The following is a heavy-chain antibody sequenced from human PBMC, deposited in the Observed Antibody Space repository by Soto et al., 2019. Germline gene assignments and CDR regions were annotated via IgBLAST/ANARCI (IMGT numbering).Heavy chain of an antibody. CDR2: IDPSDSYT. CDR1: GYSFTSYW. D-gene: IGHD6-6*01. CDR3: ASHQEIAARPIENWFDP. J-gene: IGHJ5*02. Sequence: GESLKISCKGSGYSFTSYWISWVRQMPGKGLEWMGRIDPSDSYTNYSPSFQGHVTISADKSISTAYLQWSSLKASDTAMYYCASHQEIAARPIENWFDPWGQGTLVTVSS. V-gene: IGHV5-10-1*01.